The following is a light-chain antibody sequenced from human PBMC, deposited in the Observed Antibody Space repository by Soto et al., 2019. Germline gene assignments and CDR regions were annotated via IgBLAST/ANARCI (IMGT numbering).Light chain of an antibody. CDR2: DAS. CDR1: QDINNC. V-gene: IGKV1-33*01. Sequence: DIQMTQTPSSLSASVGDRVTITCQASQDINNCLNWYHQKPGKAPNLLIYDASNLETGVPSRFSGSGSGTPFTLTISSLQPEDTATYYCQQYDNLPLTFGPGTKVEIK. CDR3: QQYDNLPLT. J-gene: IGKJ3*01.